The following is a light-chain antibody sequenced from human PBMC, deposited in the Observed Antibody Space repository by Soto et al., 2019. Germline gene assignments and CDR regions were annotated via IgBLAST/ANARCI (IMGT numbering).Light chain of an antibody. Sequence: QSVLTQPPSVSGAPGQRVTISCTGSSSNIGAGYDVHWYQQLPGTAPKLLIYGNSNRPSGVPDRFSGSKSDTSASLAITGLQAGDEADYYCGSWDSSLSAYVFGTGTKVTVL. CDR2: GNS. J-gene: IGLJ1*01. CDR1: SSNIGAGYD. V-gene: IGLV1-40*01. CDR3: GSWDSSLSAYV.